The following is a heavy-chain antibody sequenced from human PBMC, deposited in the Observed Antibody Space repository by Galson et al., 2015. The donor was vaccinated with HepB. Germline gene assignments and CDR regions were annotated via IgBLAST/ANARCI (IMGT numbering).Heavy chain of an antibody. Sequence: SLRLSCAASGFTFSSYAMHWVRQAPGKGLEYVSAISSNGGSTYYADSVKGRFTISRDNSKNTLYLQMSSLRAEDTAVYYCVNVNDSSGSQYYFDYWGQGTLVTVSS. V-gene: IGHV3-64D*06. CDR3: VNVNDSSGSQYYFDY. CDR1: GFTFSSYA. J-gene: IGHJ4*02. D-gene: IGHD3-22*01. CDR2: ISSNGGST.